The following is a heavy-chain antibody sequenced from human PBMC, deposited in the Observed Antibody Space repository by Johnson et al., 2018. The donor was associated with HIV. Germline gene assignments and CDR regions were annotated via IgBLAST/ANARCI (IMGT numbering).Heavy chain of an antibody. J-gene: IGHJ3*02. V-gene: IGHV3-23*04. CDR2: ISSIGGST. D-gene: IGHD6-6*01. CDR1: GFTFSSFA. Sequence: VQLVESGGGLLQPGGSLRLSCAASGFTFSSFAMSWVRQAPGKGLEWVSGISSIGGSTYYADSVKGRFTISRDNSKNTLYLQMNSLRVEDTAVYYCAELAAYDAFDIWGQGTMVTVSS. CDR3: AELAAYDAFDI.